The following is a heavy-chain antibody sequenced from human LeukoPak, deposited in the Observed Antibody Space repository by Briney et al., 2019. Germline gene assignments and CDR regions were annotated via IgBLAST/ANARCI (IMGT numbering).Heavy chain of an antibody. J-gene: IGHJ3*02. CDR1: GNIFPTSW. D-gene: IGHD3-3*01. Sequence: GESLKISCEGSGNIFPTSWIGWVRQMPGKGLEWMGIIYPGDSDTRYSPSFQGQVTISADKSISTAYLQWSSLKASDTAMYYCARTPDFWSGSGAFDIWGQGTMVTVSS. CDR3: ARTPDFWSGSGAFDI. CDR2: IYPGDSDT. V-gene: IGHV5-51*01.